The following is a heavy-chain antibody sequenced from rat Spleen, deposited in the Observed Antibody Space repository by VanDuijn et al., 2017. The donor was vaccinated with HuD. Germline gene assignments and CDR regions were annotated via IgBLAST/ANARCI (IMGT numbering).Heavy chain of an antibody. Sequence: QVQLKESGPGLVQPSQTLSLTCTVSGFSLTSNGVSWVRQPPGKGLEWMGIIWNAGGTQYNSALKSRLSISKDTSKSQVFLKVNSLQTEDTATYYCARAPTYYGYNYFDYWGQGVMVTVSS. CDR3: ARAPTYYGYNYFDY. D-gene: IGHD1-9*01. J-gene: IGHJ2*01. CDR1: GFSLTSNG. CDR2: IWNAGGT. V-gene: IGHV2-41*01.